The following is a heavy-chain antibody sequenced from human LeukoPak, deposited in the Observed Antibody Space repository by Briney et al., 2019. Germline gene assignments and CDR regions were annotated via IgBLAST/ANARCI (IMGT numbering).Heavy chain of an antibody. CDR2: IYYSGST. Sequence: KASETLSLTCTVSGGSISSSSYYWGWIRQPPGKGLEWIGSIYYSGSTYYNPSLKSRVTISVDTSKNQFSLKLSSVTAADTAVYYCARVKGRVFGVITTKERYFDYWGQGTLVTVSS. CDR3: ARVKGRVFGVITTKERYFDY. D-gene: IGHD3-3*01. J-gene: IGHJ4*02. CDR1: GGSISSSSYY. V-gene: IGHV4-39*07.